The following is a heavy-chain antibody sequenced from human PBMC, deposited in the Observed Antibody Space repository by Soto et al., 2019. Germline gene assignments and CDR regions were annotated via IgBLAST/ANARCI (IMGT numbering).Heavy chain of an antibody. CDR1: GCSISSYY. J-gene: IGHJ5*02. D-gene: IGHD1-26*01. CDR3: AGNLVGAPFDH. Sequence: XETLSLTCAVSGCSISSYYWSWIRQPPGKGLEWIGYIYYSGSTNYNPSLKSRVTISVDTSKNQFSLKLSSVTAADTAVYYCAGNLVGAPFDHWGQGTLVTVSS. CDR2: IYYSGST. V-gene: IGHV4-59*01.